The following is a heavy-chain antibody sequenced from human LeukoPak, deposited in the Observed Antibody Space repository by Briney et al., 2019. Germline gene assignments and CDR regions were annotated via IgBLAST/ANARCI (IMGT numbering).Heavy chain of an antibody. J-gene: IGHJ6*03. CDR3: ARVEYCTGGVCFYGFYYYVDV. D-gene: IGHD2-8*02. CDR2: GSYSGST. V-gene: IGHV4-39*07. CDR1: GGSIGATSFS. Sequence: SETLSVTCTVSGGSIGATSFSWAWIRQPPGKGLEWIRSGSYSGSTYFNPSLKSRTTTPLYRSNNQFSLKMDSVTAADTDVYYCARVEYCTGGVCFYGFYYYVDVWGKGTSVTVSS.